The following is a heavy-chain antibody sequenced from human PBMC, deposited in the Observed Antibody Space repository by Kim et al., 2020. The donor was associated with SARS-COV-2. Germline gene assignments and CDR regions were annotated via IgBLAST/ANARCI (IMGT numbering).Heavy chain of an antibody. Sequence: YYADSVKGRFTISRDNSKNTLYLQMNSLRAEDTAVYYCAKGTTIVDFDYWGQGTLVTVSS. CDR3: AKGTTIVDFDY. V-gene: IGHV3-23*01. J-gene: IGHJ4*02. D-gene: IGHD2-15*01.